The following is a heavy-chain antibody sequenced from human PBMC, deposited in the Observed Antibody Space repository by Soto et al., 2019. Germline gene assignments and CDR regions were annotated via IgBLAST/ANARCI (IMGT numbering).Heavy chain of an antibody. V-gene: IGHV4-34*01. Sequence: QVQLQQWGAGLLKPSETLSLTCAVYGGSFSAYYWSWIRQPPGKGLEWFGEINHSGSTNYHPSLKSRVTISVDRSKNQFSLKLSSVTAADTAVYYCARGVGYAGVDYWGQGTLVTVSS. D-gene: IGHD5-12*01. CDR2: INHSGST. CDR1: GGSFSAYY. CDR3: ARGVGYAGVDY. J-gene: IGHJ4*02.